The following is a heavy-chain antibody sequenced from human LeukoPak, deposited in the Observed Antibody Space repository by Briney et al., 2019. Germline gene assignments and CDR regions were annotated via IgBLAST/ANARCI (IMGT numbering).Heavy chain of an antibody. CDR1: GFTVSSNY. V-gene: IGHV3-66*01. CDR2: IYSGGST. Sequence: GGSLRLSCAASGFTVSSNYMSWVRQAPGKGLEWVSVIYSGGSTYYADSVKGRFTISRDNSKNTLYLQMNRLRAEDTAVYYCARGGGSWPIDYWGQGTLATVSS. J-gene: IGHJ4*02. CDR3: ARGGGSWPIDY. D-gene: IGHD6-13*01.